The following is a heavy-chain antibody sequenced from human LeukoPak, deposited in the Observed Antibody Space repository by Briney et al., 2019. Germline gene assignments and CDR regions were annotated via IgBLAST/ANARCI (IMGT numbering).Heavy chain of an antibody. D-gene: IGHD2-2*01. CDR1: GGSISSYY. V-gene: IGHV4-59*08. Sequence: SETLSLTCTVSGGSISSYYWSWIRQPPGKGLEWIGYIYYSGSTNYNPSLKSRVTISVDTSKNQFSLKVRPVTAADTAVYYCARGDCSSTICYSPMDVWGKGTTVTVSS. CDR2: IYYSGST. CDR3: ARGDCSSTICYSPMDV. J-gene: IGHJ6*03.